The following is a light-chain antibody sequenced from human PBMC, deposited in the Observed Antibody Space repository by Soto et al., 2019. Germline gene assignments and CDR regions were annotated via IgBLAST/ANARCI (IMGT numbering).Light chain of an antibody. CDR3: QQYGGSTIFT. Sequence: ETVLTQSTGTLSLSPGERVTLSCRASQSVINNNLAWFQQKPGQPPRLLIHAASTRAVGIPDRFSGSGSGTDFTLAISRLEPEDFGVYYCQQYGGSTIFTFGQGTKLEV. CDR1: QSVINNN. J-gene: IGKJ2*01. CDR2: AAS. V-gene: IGKV3-20*01.